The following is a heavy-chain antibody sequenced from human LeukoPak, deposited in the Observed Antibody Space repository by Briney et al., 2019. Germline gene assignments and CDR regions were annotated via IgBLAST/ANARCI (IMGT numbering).Heavy chain of an antibody. CDR1: GYTFTSYA. J-gene: IGHJ6*03. CDR3: ARGPGGSYYPYSYYYMDV. CDR2: INTYSANT. Sequence: ASVKVSCKTSGYTFTSYAITWVRQAPGQGLEWMGRINTYSANTNYAQNFRDRVTMTADTSTSTAYMELRSLRSDDTAVYYCARGPGGSYYPYSYYYMDVWGKGTTVTVSS. D-gene: IGHD1-26*01. V-gene: IGHV1-18*01.